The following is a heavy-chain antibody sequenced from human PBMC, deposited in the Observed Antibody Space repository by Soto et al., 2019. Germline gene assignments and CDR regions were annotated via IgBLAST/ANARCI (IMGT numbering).Heavy chain of an antibody. CDR3: VKDYYGEYDQSQYFYYGMHV. CDR1: GFTFSNYA. V-gene: IGHV3-23*01. Sequence: GGSLRLSCAVSGFTFSNYAFSWVRQAPAKGLEWVAAISGSGINTYYADSLKGRFTISRDNFMNTLHLEMNSLRAEDTAVYLCVKDYYGEYDQSQYFYYGMHVWGRGTPVTVSS. J-gene: IGHJ6*02. D-gene: IGHD3-10*01. CDR2: ISGSGINT.